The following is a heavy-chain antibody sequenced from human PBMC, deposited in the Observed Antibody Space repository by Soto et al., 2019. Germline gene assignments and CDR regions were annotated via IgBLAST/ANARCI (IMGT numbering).Heavy chain of an antibody. CDR1: GFTLSSYT. J-gene: IGHJ5*02. D-gene: IGHD6-13*01. CDR3: AIETGYSSTWTNWFDP. V-gene: IGHV3-21*01. Sequence: PGGSLRLSCAASGFTLSSYTRNWVRKAPGKGLEWVSSISSSASYTYSADSVKGRFTISRDNAHNSLCLQMSSLMAEDTAIYFCAIETGYSSTWTNWFDPWGQGTRVTVSS. CDR2: ISSSASYT.